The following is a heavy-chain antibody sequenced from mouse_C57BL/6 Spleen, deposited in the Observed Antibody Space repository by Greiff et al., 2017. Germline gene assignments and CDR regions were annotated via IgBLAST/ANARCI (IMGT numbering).Heavy chain of an antibody. Sequence: VQLKQSGPELVKPGASVKISCKASGYSFTDYNMNWVKQSNGKSLEWIGVINPNYGTTSSNQKFKVKATLTVDKSSSTAYMQLNSLTTEDSAVYYCARGGVIRSLFAYWGQGTLVTVSA. D-gene: IGHD1-1*01. V-gene: IGHV1-39*01. J-gene: IGHJ3*01. CDR1: GYSFTDYN. CDR3: ARGGVIRSLFAY. CDR2: INPNYGTT.